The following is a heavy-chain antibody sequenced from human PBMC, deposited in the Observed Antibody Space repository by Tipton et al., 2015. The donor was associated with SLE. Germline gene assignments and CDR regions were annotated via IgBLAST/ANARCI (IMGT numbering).Heavy chain of an antibody. CDR1: GFTFSSYC. CDR3: ARERELQYYFDY. CDR2: IREDGNEK. J-gene: IGHJ4*02. D-gene: IGHD1-7*01. V-gene: IGHV3-7*01. Sequence: SLRLSCAASGFTFSSYCMSWVRQAPGKGLEWVANIREDGNEKYYVDSVKGRFTISRDNAKNSLHLQMNRLRVEDTAVYYCARERELQYYFDYWGQGTLVTVSS.